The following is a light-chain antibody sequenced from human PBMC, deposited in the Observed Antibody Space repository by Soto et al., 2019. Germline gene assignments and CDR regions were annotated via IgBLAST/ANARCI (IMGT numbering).Light chain of an antibody. Sequence: EIVMTRSPATLSVSPGERVTLSCRASQSISSSLAWYQQKPGQAPRLVIHGASTRATGVPARFGGSGSGTQFTLTISSLQSEDFGTYYCQQYNAWPGTFGQGTKVDIK. J-gene: IGKJ1*01. V-gene: IGKV3-15*01. CDR2: GAS. CDR1: QSISSS. CDR3: QQYNAWPGT.